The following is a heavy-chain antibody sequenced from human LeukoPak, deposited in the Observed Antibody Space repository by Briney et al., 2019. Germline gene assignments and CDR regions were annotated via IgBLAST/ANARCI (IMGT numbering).Heavy chain of an antibody. CDR3: ARHAGGWYWYYFDY. V-gene: IGHV4-39*01. J-gene: IGHJ4*02. CDR1: GGSNSSSSYY. Sequence: PSETLSLTCTVSGGSNSSSSYYWGWIRQPPGKGLEWIGSIYYSGSTYYNPSLKSRVTISVDTSKNQFSLKLSSVTAADTAVYYCARHAGGWYWYYFDYWGQGTLVTVSS. CDR2: IYYSGST. D-gene: IGHD6-19*01.